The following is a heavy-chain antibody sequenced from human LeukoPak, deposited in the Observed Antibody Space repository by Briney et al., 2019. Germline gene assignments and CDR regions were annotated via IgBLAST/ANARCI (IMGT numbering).Heavy chain of an antibody. D-gene: IGHD6-6*01. CDR1: GYTFTGYY. CDR2: INPNSGGT. Sequence: ASVKVSCKASGYTFTGYYMHWVRQAPGQGLEWMGWINPNSGGTNYAQKFQGRVTMTRDTSISTAYMELSRLRSDDTAVYYCARERPLGDSSSSGLNYWGQGTLVTVSS. CDR3: ARERPLGDSSSSGLNY. V-gene: IGHV1-2*02. J-gene: IGHJ4*02.